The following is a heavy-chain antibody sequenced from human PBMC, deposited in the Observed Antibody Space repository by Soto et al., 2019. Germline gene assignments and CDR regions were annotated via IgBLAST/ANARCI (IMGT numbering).Heavy chain of an antibody. CDR1: GGSISSSSYY. D-gene: IGHD1-1*01. V-gene: IGHV4-39*01. Sequence: SETLSLTCTVSGGSISSSSYYWGWIRQPPGKGLEWIGSIYYSGSTYYNPSLKSRVTISVDTSKNQFSLKLSSVTAADTAVYYCARGWLQLYYYYGMDVWGQGTTVTV. CDR2: IYYSGST. J-gene: IGHJ6*02. CDR3: ARGWLQLYYYYGMDV.